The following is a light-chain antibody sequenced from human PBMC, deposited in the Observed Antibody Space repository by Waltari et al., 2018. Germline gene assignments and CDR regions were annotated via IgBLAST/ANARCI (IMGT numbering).Light chain of an antibody. V-gene: IGLV2-8*01. CDR1: SSDVGGYNY. Sequence: QSALTQPPSASGSPGQSVTISCTGTSSDVGGYNYVSWYQQHPGKAPKLMIYEGSKRPSGVPARFSGSKSGNAASLTVSGLQAEDEADYYCSSYAGSNNLFGGGTKLTVL. CDR2: EGS. CDR3: SSYAGSNNL. J-gene: IGLJ2*01.